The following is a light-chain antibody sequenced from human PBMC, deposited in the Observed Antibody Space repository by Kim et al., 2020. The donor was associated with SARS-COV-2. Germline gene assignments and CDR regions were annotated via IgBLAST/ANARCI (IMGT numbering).Light chain of an antibody. CDR3: QQYNDYPRT. CDR1: QSISNF. V-gene: IGKV1-5*03. Sequence: AVGDRGPISCRANQSISNFLAWYQQKPGKAPNLLVYKASTLQSGVPSRFSGGGSGTEFTLTISSLQPDDFATYYCQQYNDYPRTFGQGTKVDIK. J-gene: IGKJ1*01. CDR2: KAS.